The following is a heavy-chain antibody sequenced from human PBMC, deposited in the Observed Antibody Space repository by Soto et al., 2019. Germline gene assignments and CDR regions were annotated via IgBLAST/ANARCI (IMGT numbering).Heavy chain of an antibody. J-gene: IGHJ4*02. CDR1: GFTFSSYA. CDR3: ARGHPAGMTGTTF. CDR2: ISYDGSNK. Sequence: PGGSLRLSCAASGFTFSSYAMHWVRQAPGKGLEWVAVISYDGSNKYYADSVKGRFTISRDNSKNTLYLQMNSLRAEDTAVYYCARGHPAGMTGTTFWGQGTLVTVSS. V-gene: IGHV3-30-3*01. D-gene: IGHD1-7*01.